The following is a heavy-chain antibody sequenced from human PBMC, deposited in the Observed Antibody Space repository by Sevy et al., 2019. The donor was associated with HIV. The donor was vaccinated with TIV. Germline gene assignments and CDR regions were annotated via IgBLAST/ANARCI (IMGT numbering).Heavy chain of an antibody. Sequence: GGSLRLSCAASGFTFSSYGMHWVRQAPGKGLEWVAVISYDGSNKYYADSVKGRFTISRDNSKNPLYLQMNSLRAEDTAGYYCAKDLGSSSWYYFDYWGQGTLVTVSS. V-gene: IGHV3-30*18. D-gene: IGHD6-13*01. CDR2: ISYDGSNK. J-gene: IGHJ4*02. CDR3: AKDLGSSSWYYFDY. CDR1: GFTFSSYG.